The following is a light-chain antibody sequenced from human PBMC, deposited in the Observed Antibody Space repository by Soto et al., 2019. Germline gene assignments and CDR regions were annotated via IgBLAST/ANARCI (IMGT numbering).Light chain of an antibody. V-gene: IGKV3-11*01. J-gene: IGKJ1*01. CDR3: QQRSNWPRT. Sequence: DIVLTQSPATLSLSKGESATLACRASQSVSSYLAWYHQKPGQAPRLLIYDASNRATGIPPRFSGSGSGTDFTLTISSLEPEDLAVYYCQQRSNWPRTFGQGTKVDIK. CDR2: DAS. CDR1: QSVSSY.